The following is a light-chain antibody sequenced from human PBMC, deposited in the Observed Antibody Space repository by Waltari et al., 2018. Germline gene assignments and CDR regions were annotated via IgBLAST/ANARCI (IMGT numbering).Light chain of an antibody. CDR2: RNN. Sequence: QSVLTQPPSASGTPGQRVPISCSASSPNIGSNYVYWYQQLPGTAPKLLIYRNNQRPSGVPDRFSGSKSGTSASLAISGLRSEDEADYYCAAWDDSLSLVFGGGTKLTVL. CDR1: SPNIGSNY. CDR3: AAWDDSLSLV. J-gene: IGLJ2*01. V-gene: IGLV1-47*01.